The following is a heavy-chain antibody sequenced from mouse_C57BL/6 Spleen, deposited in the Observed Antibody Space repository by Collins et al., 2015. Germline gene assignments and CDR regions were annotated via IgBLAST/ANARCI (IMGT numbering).Heavy chain of an antibody. Sequence: DVQLVESGGGLVQPGGSRKLSCAASGFTFSSFGMHWVRQAPEKGLEWVAYISSGSSTIYYADTVKGRFTISRDNPKNTLFLQMTSLRSEDTAMYYCARYYDYWFAYWGQGTLVTVSA. V-gene: IGHV5-17*02. CDR2: ISSGSSTI. D-gene: IGHD2-4*01. CDR3: ARYYDYWFAY. CDR1: GFTFSSFG. J-gene: IGHJ3*01.